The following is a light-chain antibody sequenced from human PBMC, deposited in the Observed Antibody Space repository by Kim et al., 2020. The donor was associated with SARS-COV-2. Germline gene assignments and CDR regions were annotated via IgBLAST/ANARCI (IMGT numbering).Light chain of an antibody. CDR3: FSYAGSGTYV. V-gene: IGLV2-23*01. J-gene: IGLJ1*01. Sequence: QSALTQPASVSGSPGQSITISCTGTIGDIGSYDLVSWHQQHPDKAPKRLIFDATKRPSGISDRFSGSKSGNTASLTISGLQAEDEADYYCFSYAGSGTYVFGTGTKVTVL. CDR1: IGDIGSYDL. CDR2: DAT.